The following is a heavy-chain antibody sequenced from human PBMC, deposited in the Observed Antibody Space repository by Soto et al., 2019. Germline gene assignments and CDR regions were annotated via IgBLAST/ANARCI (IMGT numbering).Heavy chain of an antibody. D-gene: IGHD2-2*02. CDR3: ARLRFVVVRSAINWFDP. CDR2: INPNSGGT. CDR1: GSTFTGYY. Sequence: ASVKVSCKAPGSTFTGYYMHWVRQAPGQGLEWMGWINPNSGGTNYAQKFQGRVTMTRDTSISTAYMELSRLSSDDTGVYYCARLRFVVVRSAINWFDPWRQGTLVIVSS. J-gene: IGHJ5*02. V-gene: IGHV1-2*02.